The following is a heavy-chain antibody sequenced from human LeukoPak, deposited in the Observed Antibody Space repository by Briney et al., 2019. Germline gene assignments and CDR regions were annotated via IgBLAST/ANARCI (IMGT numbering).Heavy chain of an antibody. V-gene: IGHV4-59*02. CDR3: ATRKLGNDY. CDR1: GGSVSNYY. J-gene: IGHJ4*02. D-gene: IGHD7-27*01. CDR2: IYYTET. Sequence: SDTLPLPCTVSGGSVSNYYWTWIRQSPGKGLEWIGYIYYTETSYNPSLKSRVTISTDTSKNQFSLKLYSVTAADTAVYYCATRKLGNDYWGQGTLVTVSS.